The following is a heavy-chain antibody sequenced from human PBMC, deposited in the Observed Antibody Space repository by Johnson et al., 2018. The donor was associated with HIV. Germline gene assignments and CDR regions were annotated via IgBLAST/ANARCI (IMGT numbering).Heavy chain of an antibody. CDR1: GFNFSNYA. CDR3: ASLTWVARSSRFYAFDI. V-gene: IGHV3-23*04. D-gene: IGHD6-13*01. CDR2: ISGSGGST. J-gene: IGHJ3*02. Sequence: VQLVESGGGLVQPGGSLRLSCAASGFNFSNYAMTWVRQAPGKGLEWVSSISGSGGSTYFADSVKGRFTISRDNSKNTLYLQMNSLRVEDTAVYYCASLTWVARSSRFYAFDIWGQGTMVTVSS.